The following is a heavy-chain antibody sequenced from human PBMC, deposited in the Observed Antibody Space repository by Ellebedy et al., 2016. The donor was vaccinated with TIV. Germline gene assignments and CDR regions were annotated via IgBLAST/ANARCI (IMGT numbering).Heavy chain of an antibody. CDR3: AKGRNYYGSGSYYNY. CDR2: INPNSGGT. D-gene: IGHD3-10*01. J-gene: IGHJ4*02. CDR1: GYTFTSYY. Sequence: ASVKVSXKASGYTFTSYYMHWVRQAPGQGLEWMGWINPNSGGTNYAQKFQGRVTMTRDTSISTAYMELSRLRSDDTAVYYCAKGRNYYGSGSYYNYWGQGTLVTVSS. V-gene: IGHV1-2*02.